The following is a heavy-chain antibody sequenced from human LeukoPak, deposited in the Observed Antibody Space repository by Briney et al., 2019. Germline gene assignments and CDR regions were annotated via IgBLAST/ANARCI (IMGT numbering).Heavy chain of an antibody. Sequence: GGSLRLSCAASEFTFSNYEMNWVRQAPGEGLEWISYISSSGSSLKYADSVKGRFTISRDNTRNSLYLQMDSLRAEDTAVYFCARDPYSGNYGDYYYYYMDVWGKGTTVTISS. CDR2: ISSSGSSL. D-gene: IGHD1-26*01. CDR3: ARDPYSGNYGDYYYYYMDV. CDR1: EFTFSNYE. J-gene: IGHJ6*03. V-gene: IGHV3-48*03.